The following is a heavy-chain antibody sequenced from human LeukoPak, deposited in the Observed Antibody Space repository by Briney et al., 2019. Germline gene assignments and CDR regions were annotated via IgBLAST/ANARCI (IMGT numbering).Heavy chain of an antibody. CDR3: ARGGLYDFWNSPNYYYMDV. V-gene: IGHV4-38-2*02. Sequence: SETLSLTCTVSGYSISGNYDWGWIRQPPGKGLEWIGTIYHSGNTFYNPSLKSRITISVDTSNDQYSLKLSSVIAADTAAYYCARGGLYDFWNSPNYYYMDVWGKGTTVTVSS. CDR2: IYHSGNT. CDR1: GYSISGNYD. D-gene: IGHD3-3*01. J-gene: IGHJ6*03.